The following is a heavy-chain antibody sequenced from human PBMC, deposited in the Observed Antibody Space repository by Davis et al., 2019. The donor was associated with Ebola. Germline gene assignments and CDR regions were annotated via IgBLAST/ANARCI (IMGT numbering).Heavy chain of an antibody. V-gene: IGHV3-23*01. CDR1: GFTFSSYA. CDR2: ISGSGGST. D-gene: IGHD3-10*01. CDR3: AKTGGWFGELLSPTYYYYYGMDV. Sequence: GESLKISCAASGFTFSSYAMSWVRQAPGKGLEWVSAISGSGGSTYYADSVKGRFTISRDNSKNTLYLQMNSLRAEDTAVYYCAKTGGWFGELLSPTYYYYYGMDVWGQGTTVTVSS. J-gene: IGHJ6*02.